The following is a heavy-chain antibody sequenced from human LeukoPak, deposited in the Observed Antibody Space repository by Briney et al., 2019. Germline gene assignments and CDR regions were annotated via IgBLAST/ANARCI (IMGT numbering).Heavy chain of an antibody. CDR1: GGSISSSSYY. V-gene: IGHV4-39*01. Sequence: SDTLSLTCTVSGGSISSSSYYWAWIRQPPGKGLEWIGSIHYSGNTYYNPSLKSRVTRSVDTSKNQFSLRLSAVTDADTAVYYCARHSRSSDAFDIWGQGTMVTVSS. J-gene: IGHJ3*02. CDR2: IHYSGNT. D-gene: IGHD1-14*01. CDR3: ARHSRSSDAFDI.